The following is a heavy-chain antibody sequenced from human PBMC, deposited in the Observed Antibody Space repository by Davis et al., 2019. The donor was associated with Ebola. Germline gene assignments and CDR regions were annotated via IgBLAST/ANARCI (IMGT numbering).Heavy chain of an antibody. J-gene: IGHJ4*02. V-gene: IGHV3-9*01. CDR3: ARLEGLGYSSSREIFDY. Sequence: PGGSLRLSCAASGFNFEDYAMHWVRQAPGKGLEWVSGISWNSGSIGYADSVKGRFTISRDNAKNSLHLQMNSLRAEDTAVYYCARLEGLGYSSSREIFDYWGQGTLVTVSS. D-gene: IGHD6-6*01. CDR1: GFNFEDYA. CDR2: ISWNSGSI.